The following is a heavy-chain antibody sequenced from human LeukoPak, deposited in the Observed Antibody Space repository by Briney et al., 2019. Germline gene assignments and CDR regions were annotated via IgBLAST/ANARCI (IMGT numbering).Heavy chain of an antibody. CDR2: IYSGGNT. J-gene: IGHJ4*02. Sequence: SGGSLRLSCAASGFTFSSYGMHWVRQAPAKGLEWVSVIYSGGNTYYADSVKGRFTISRDNSKNTLYLQMNSLRAEDTAVYYCAVDYYDSSGSYFNYFDYWGQGTLVTVSS. D-gene: IGHD3-22*01. CDR1: GFTFSSYG. CDR3: AVDYYDSSGSYFNYFDY. V-gene: IGHV3-NL1*01.